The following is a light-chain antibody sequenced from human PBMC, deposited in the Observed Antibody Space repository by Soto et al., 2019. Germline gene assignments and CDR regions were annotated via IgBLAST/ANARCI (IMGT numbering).Light chain of an antibody. V-gene: IGLV2-11*01. CDR1: SSDVGGYDY. Sequence: QSVLTQPPSVSGSPGQSVTISCTGTSSDVGGYDYVSWYQQRPGKAPKLLIYDVTKRPSGVPDRFSGSKSGNTASLTISGLQAEDEADFYRCSYGGSFPKVFAAETKVTVL. J-gene: IGLJ1*01. CDR3: CSYGGSFPKV. CDR2: DVT.